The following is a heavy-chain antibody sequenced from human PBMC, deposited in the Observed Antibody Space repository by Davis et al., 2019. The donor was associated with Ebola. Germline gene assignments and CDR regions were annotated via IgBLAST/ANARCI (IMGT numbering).Heavy chain of an antibody. D-gene: IGHD2-2*01. CDR1: GGSISSGGYY. J-gene: IGHJ5*02. Sequence: PSETLSLTCTVSGGSISSGGYYWSWIRQPPGKGLEWIGYIYYSGSTNYNPSLKSRVTISVDTSKNQFSLKLSSVTAADTAVYYCARRPHSYCSSTSCHHNWFDPWGQGTLVTVSS. CDR3: ARRPHSYCSSTSCHHNWFDP. CDR2: IYYSGST. V-gene: IGHV4-61*08.